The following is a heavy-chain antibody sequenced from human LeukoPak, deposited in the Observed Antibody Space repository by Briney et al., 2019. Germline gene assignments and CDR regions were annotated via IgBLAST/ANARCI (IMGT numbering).Heavy chain of an antibody. CDR2: INSDGSST. J-gene: IGHJ4*02. D-gene: IGHD6-6*01. Sequence: PGGSLRLSCAASGFTFSSYWMHWARQAPGKGLVWVSRINSDGSSTSYADSVKGRFTISRDNAKNTLYLQMNSLRAEDTAVYYCARKGSSSGFDYWGQGTLATVSS. CDR3: ARKGSSSGFDY. V-gene: IGHV3-74*01. CDR1: GFTFSSYW.